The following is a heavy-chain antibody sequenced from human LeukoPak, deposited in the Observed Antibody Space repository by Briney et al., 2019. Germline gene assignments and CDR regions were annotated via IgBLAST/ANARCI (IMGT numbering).Heavy chain of an antibody. Sequence: GGSLRLSCAASGFTVRNNYMSWVRQAPGKGLEWVSSISGGGDTTNYADSVKGRFIISRDNSKNTLYLQMNSLRAEDTAIYYCAKATIQQWLVKVDSFDSWGQGILVTVSS. V-gene: IGHV3-23*01. CDR1: GFTVRNNY. J-gene: IGHJ4*02. CDR2: ISGGGDTT. CDR3: AKATIQQWLVKVDSFDS. D-gene: IGHD6-19*01.